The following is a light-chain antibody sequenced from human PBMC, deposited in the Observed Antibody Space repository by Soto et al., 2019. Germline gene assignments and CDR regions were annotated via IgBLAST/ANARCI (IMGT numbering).Light chain of an antibody. CDR1: SSDVGGYNC. V-gene: IGLV2-8*01. CDR2: EVS. J-gene: IGLJ2*01. CDR3: SSYAGSNIPVV. Sequence: QSVLTQPPSASGSPGQSVTIYCTGTSSDVGGYNCVSWYQQHPGKAPKLMIYEVSKRPSGVPDRFSGSKSGNTASLTVSGLQAEDEADYYCSSYAGSNIPVVFGGGTKLTVL.